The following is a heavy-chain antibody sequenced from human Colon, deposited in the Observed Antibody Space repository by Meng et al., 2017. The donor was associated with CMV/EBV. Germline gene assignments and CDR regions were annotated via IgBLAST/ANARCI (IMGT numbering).Heavy chain of an antibody. CDR3: ARAGISTGASHPFDY. Sequence: GYTVSAYAIDGVRQAAGKGLEWVAVVSNDGNNRYFADSVQGRLTRSRDNYKNTLYLQMNSLRVEDSGIYYCARAGISTGASHPFDYWGLGTLVTVSS. V-gene: IGHV3-30*04. CDR1: GYTVSAYA. J-gene: IGHJ4*02. CDR2: VSNDGNNR. D-gene: IGHD1-1*01.